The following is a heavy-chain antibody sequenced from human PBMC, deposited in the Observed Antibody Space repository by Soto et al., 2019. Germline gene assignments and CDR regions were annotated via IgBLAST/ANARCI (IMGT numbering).Heavy chain of an antibody. CDR1: GGSISSGDYY. J-gene: IGHJ5*02. Sequence: PSETLSLTCTVSGGSISSGDYYWSWIRQPPGKGLEWIGYIYYSGSTYYNPSLKSRVTISVDTSKNQFSLKLSSVTAADTAVYYCARDLRYSSSSRWFDPWGQGTLVTVSS. CDR2: IYYSGST. CDR3: ARDLRYSSSSRWFDP. V-gene: IGHV4-30-4*01. D-gene: IGHD6-6*01.